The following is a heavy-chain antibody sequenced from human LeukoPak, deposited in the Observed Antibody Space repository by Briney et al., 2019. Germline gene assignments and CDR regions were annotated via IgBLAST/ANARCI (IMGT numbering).Heavy chain of an antibody. Sequence: SETLSLTCAVYGGSFSGYYWSWIRQPPGKGLEWIGEINHGGSTNYNPSLKSRVTISVDTSKNQFSLKLSSVTAADTAVYYCVSGRYDYWGQGTLVTVSS. CDR3: VSGRYDY. CDR2: INHGGST. V-gene: IGHV4-34*01. D-gene: IGHD5-24*01. CDR1: GGSFSGYY. J-gene: IGHJ4*02.